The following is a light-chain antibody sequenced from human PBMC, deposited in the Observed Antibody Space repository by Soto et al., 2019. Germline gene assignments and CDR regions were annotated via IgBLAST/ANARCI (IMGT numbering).Light chain of an antibody. CDR2: DNN. CDR1: SSNIGNNY. Sequence: QSVLTQPPSVSAAPGQRVTISCSGSSSNIGNNYVSCYQQLPGTAPKLLIYDNNKRPSGIPDRFSGSKSGTSATLGITGLQSGDEADYYCGTWDTSLSVYVFGTGTKVTGL. J-gene: IGLJ1*01. V-gene: IGLV1-51*02. CDR3: GTWDTSLSVYV.